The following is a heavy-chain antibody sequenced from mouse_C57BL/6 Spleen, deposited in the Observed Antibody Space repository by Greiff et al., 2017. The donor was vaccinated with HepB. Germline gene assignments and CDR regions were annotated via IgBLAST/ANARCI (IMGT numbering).Heavy chain of an antibody. Sequence: EVHLVESGGGLVKPGGSLKLSCAASGFTFSDYGMHWVRQAPEKGLEWVAYISSGSSTIYYADTVKGRFTISRDNAKNTLFLQMTSLRSEDTAMYYCARVITAVSYWYFDVWGTGTTVTVSS. CDR1: GFTFSDYG. J-gene: IGHJ1*03. CDR2: ISSGSSTI. V-gene: IGHV5-17*01. CDR3: ARVITAVSYWYFDV. D-gene: IGHD1-1*01.